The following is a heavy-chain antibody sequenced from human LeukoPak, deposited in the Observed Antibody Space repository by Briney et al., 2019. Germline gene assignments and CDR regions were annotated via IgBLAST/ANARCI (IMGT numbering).Heavy chain of an antibody. CDR3: ARDAAGITGTEDY. CDR1: GFTFSNYG. D-gene: IGHD1-20*01. CDR2: ISYDGSNK. V-gene: IGHV3-30*03. J-gene: IGHJ4*02. Sequence: GTSLRLTCAASGFTFSNYGMHWVRLAPGKGLEWLAVISYDGSNKYYADSVKGRFTISRDNAKNSLYLQMNSLRAEDTAVYYCARDAAGITGTEDYWGQGTLVTVSS.